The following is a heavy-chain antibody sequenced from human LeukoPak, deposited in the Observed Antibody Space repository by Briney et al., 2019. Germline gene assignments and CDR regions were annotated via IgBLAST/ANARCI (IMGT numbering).Heavy chain of an antibody. Sequence: SETLSLTCTVSGGSISSSSYYSGWSRQPPGKGLEWIGSIYYSGSTYYNPSLKSRVTISVDTSKNQFSLKLSSVTAADTAVYYCARHAIKEELGAFDIWGQGTMVTVSS. D-gene: IGHD2-21*01. CDR1: GGSISSSSYY. CDR2: IYYSGST. V-gene: IGHV4-39*01. CDR3: ARHAIKEELGAFDI. J-gene: IGHJ3*02.